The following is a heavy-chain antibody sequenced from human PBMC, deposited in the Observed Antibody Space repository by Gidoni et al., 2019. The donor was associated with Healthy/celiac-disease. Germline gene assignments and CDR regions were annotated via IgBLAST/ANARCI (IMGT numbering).Heavy chain of an antibody. CDR1: DYTFPGSQ. D-gene: IGHD6-13*01. CDR3: AITHRQQLVLRPWYFDY. V-gene: IGHV1-2*02. CDR2: VNPTSVGT. Sequence: QVHLVQYGAEVNKPGASLQVYCKADDYTFPGSQMHLVRHAPGQGLEWMGLVNPTSVGTNYAQKFQGRVTMTRDTSISPSSMELSRLSSDDTAVYYCAITHRQQLVLRPWYFDYWGQGTLVTVSS. J-gene: IGHJ4*02.